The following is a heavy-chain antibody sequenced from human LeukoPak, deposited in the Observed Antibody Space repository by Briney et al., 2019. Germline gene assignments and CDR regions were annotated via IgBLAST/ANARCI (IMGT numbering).Heavy chain of an antibody. V-gene: IGHV3-7*03. CDR1: GFTFSSYW. J-gene: IGHJ6*02. CDR2: INHNGNVN. CDR3: ARGGRLHV. Sequence: PGGSLRLSCAASGFTFSSYWMNWARQAPGKGLEWVASINHNGNVNYYVDSVEGRFTISRDSGKNSLYLQMRKLRAEDTGLYFGARGGRLHVWGQGATVTVSS. D-gene: IGHD3-16*01.